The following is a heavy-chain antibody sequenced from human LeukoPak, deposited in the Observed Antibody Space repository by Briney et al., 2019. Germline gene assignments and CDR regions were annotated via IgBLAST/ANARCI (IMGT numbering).Heavy chain of an antibody. Sequence: SETLSLTCAVYGGSFSGYYWSWIRQPPGKGLEWIGEINHSGSTNYNPSLKSRVTISVDTSKNQFSLKLSSVTAADTAVYYCARGPRDIVVVPAAIPVGRKGRFDYWGQGTLVTVSS. V-gene: IGHV4-34*01. CDR3: ARGPRDIVVVPAAIPVGRKGRFDY. CDR2: INHSGST. D-gene: IGHD2-2*02. CDR1: GGSFSGYY. J-gene: IGHJ4*02.